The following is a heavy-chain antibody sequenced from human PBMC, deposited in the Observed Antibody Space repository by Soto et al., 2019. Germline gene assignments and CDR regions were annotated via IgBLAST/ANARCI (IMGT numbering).Heavy chain of an antibody. CDR3: ARMYYYDSSGYYPEAYYYGMDV. CDR2: INPSGGST. D-gene: IGHD3-22*01. J-gene: IGHJ6*02. CDR1: GYTFTSYY. V-gene: IGHV1-46*01. Sequence: ASVMVACKASGYTFTSYYMHWVRQAPGQGLEWMGIINPSGGSTSYAQKFQGRVTMTRDTSTSTVYMELSSLRSEDTAVYYCARMYYYDSSGYYPEAYYYGMDVWGQGTTVTVSS.